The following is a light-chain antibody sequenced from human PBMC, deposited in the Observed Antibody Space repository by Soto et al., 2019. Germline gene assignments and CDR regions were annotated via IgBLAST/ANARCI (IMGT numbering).Light chain of an antibody. Sequence: EIVMTQSPATLSVSPGERATRSCRASQSVRDNLAWYQQKPGQAPGLLIYGASIRATGIPARFSGSGSDTEFTLTISSLQSEDFATYYCHQYDNWPLTFGPGTKVDIK. CDR3: HQYDNWPLT. CDR1: QSVRDN. J-gene: IGKJ3*01. CDR2: GAS. V-gene: IGKV3-15*01.